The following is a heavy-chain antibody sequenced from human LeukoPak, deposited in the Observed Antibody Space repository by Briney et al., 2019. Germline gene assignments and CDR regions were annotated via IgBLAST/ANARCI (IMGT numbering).Heavy chain of an antibody. V-gene: IGHV3-30*02. D-gene: IGHD6-19*01. Sequence: GGSLRLSCAASGFTFSSYGMHWVRQAPGKGLEWVAFIRYDGSNKYYADSVKGRFTISRDNSKNTLYLQMNSLRAEDTAVYYCAKDYFSSGWYHYYYYMDVWGKGTTVTISS. J-gene: IGHJ6*03. CDR1: GFTFSSYG. CDR3: AKDYFSSGWYHYYYYMDV. CDR2: IRYDGSNK.